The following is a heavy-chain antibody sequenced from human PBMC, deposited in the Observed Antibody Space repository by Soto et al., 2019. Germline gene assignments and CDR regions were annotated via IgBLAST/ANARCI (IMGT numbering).Heavy chain of an antibody. V-gene: IGHV4-30-4*01. D-gene: IGHD3-22*01. CDR3: ARGTLIVVPGGYGMDV. CDR2: IYYSGST. Sequence: QVQLQESGPGLVKPSQTLSLTCTVSGGSISSGDYYWSWIRQPPGKGLEWIGYIYYSGSTYYNPSLKSRVTISVDPSKNQFSLKLSSVTAADTAVYYCARGTLIVVPGGYGMDVWGQGTTVTVSS. CDR1: GGSISSGDYY. J-gene: IGHJ6*02.